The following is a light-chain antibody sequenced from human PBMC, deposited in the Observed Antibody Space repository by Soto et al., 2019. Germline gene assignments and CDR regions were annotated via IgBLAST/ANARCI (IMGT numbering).Light chain of an antibody. CDR2: LGS. CDR1: QSLLHSNGYNY. V-gene: IGKV2-28*01. Sequence: DIVMTQSPLSLPVTPGEPASISCRSSQSLLHSNGYNYLDWYLQKPGQSPQLLIYLGSNRASGVPDRFSGSGSGTDFTLKISRVEAEDDGMSNCMKALLTPQAVGQGTKV. CDR3: MKALLTPQA. J-gene: IGKJ1*01.